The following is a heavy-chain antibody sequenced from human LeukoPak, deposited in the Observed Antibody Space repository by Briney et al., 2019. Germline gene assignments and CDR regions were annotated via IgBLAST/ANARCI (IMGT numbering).Heavy chain of an antibody. D-gene: IGHD5-12*01. CDR1: GGSFSGYY. CDR2: INHSGST. CDR3: ARGLRRWLRDPFDY. J-gene: IGHJ4*02. Sequence: KPSETLSLTCAVYGGSFSGYYWSWIRQPPGQGLEWIGEINHSGSTNYNPSLKSRVTISVDTSKNQFSLKLSSVTAADTAVYYCARGLRRWLRDPFDYWGQGTLVTVSS. V-gene: IGHV4-34*01.